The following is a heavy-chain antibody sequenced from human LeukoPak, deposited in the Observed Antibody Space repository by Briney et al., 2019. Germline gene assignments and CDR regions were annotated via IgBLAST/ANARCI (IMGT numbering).Heavy chain of an antibody. CDR2: IYPRDGST. J-gene: IGHJ4*02. CDR1: GYTFTSNY. CDR3: ARDQEGFDY. V-gene: IGHV1-46*01. Sequence: ASVKVSCKASGYTFTSNYIHWVRQAPGQGLEWTGMIYPRDGSTSYAQKFQGRATVTRDTSTSTVHMELSGLRSEDTAVYYCARDQEGFDYWGQGTLVTVSS.